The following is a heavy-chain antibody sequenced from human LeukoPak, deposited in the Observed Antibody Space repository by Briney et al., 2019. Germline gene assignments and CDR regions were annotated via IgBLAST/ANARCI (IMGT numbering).Heavy chain of an antibody. CDR2: MNNDGADI. J-gene: IGHJ1*01. CDR3: ARVGYYDSSGYYAYLQH. Sequence: GGSLRLSCAASGFAFGSYWMHRVRQAPGKGLEWISRMNNDGADISYADSVKGRFTISRDNAKNTLYLQMNSLRAEDTAVYYCARVGYYDSSGYYAYLQHWGQGTLVTVSS. D-gene: IGHD3-22*01. CDR1: GFAFGSYW. V-gene: IGHV3-74*01.